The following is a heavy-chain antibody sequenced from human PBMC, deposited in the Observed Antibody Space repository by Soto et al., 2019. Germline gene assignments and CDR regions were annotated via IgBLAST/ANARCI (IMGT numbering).Heavy chain of an antibody. J-gene: IGHJ3*02. Sequence: GGSLRLSCAASGFTFSSYSMTGVRQAPGKGLEWVSSISSSSSYIYYADSVKGRFTISRDNAKNSLYLQMNSLRAEDTAVYYSGGGVGVTHPLQVLDMGGQGTMVTVSS. D-gene: IGHD2-21*02. V-gene: IGHV3-21*01. CDR1: GFTFSSYS. CDR3: GGGVGVTHPLQVLDM. CDR2: ISSSSSYI.